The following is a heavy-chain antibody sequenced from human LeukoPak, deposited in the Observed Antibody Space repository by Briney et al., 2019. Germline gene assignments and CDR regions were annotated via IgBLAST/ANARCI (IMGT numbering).Heavy chain of an antibody. CDR1: GGSISTGSFH. CDR2: MYYSGST. V-gene: IGHV4-39*07. Sequence: SETLSLTCTVSGGSISTGSFHWGWIRQPPGKGLEWIGSMYYSGSTYYNPSLKSRVTISIDTSKNQFSLKLSSVTAADTAVYYCARDVPTGRFDYWGQGTRVTVSS. J-gene: IGHJ4*02. CDR3: ARDVPTGRFDY. D-gene: IGHD3-10*02.